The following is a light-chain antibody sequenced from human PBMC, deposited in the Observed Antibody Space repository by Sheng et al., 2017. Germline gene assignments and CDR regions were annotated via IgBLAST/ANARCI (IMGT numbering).Light chain of an antibody. J-gene: IGKJ4*01. CDR1: QSVSSSH. CDR3: QQYGTSPKLT. Sequence: EIVLTQSPGTLSLSPGERATLSCRASQSVSSSHLAWYQQKPGQAPSLLIYGGSSRATGIPDRFSGSGSGTDFTLTISRLEPEDFGTYYCQQYGTSPKLTFGGGTKVEIK. CDR2: GGS. V-gene: IGKV3-20*01.